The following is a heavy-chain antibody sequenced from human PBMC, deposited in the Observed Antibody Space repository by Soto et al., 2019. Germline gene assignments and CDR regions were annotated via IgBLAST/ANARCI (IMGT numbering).Heavy chain of an antibody. CDR3: ARDGPITLVRGVIKYYGMDV. Sequence: SVKVSCKASGGTFSSYAISWVRQAPGQGLEWMGGIIPIFGTANYAQKFQGRVTITADKSTSTAYMELSSLRSEDTAMYYCARDGPITLVRGVIKYYGMDVWGQGTKVTVYS. V-gene: IGHV1-69*06. J-gene: IGHJ6*02. D-gene: IGHD3-10*01. CDR1: GGTFSSYA. CDR2: IIPIFGTA.